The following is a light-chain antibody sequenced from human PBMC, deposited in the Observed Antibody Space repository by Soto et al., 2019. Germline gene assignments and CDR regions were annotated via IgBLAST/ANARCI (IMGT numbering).Light chain of an antibody. CDR2: EVT. Sequence: QSVLTQPASLSGSPGQSITNSCTGNSNEFGSYNLVSWYQHHPGTAPKLIIYEVTKRPSGVSNRFSASKSGNTASLTISGLQAEDDADYYCCSYAPTRNSYVFGSGTKVTVL. V-gene: IGLV2-23*02. CDR3: CSYAPTRNSYV. CDR1: SNEFGSYNL. J-gene: IGLJ1*01.